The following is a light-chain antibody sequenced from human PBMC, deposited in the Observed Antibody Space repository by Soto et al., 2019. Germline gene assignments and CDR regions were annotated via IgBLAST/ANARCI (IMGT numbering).Light chain of an antibody. CDR3: QQYGSSPLCT. V-gene: IGKV3-20*01. CDR1: QSVSSNY. J-gene: IGKJ2*02. CDR2: GAS. Sequence: EIVLTQSPGTLSLSPGERATLSCRASQSVSSNYLSWYQQKPGQAPRLLIYGASSRATGIPDRFSGSGSGTDFTLIISRLEPEDFAVYYCQQYGSSPLCTFGQGTKLEIK.